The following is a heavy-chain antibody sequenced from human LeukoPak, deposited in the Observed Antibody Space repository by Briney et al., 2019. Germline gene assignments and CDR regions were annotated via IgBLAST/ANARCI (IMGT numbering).Heavy chain of an antibody. Sequence: PSETLSLTCTVSGGSISSSSYYWGWIRQPPEKGLEWIGSVYYSGSTYNNPSLKSRVTISVDTSKNQFSLKLSSVTAADTAVYYCARHSGSGWYWVYWGQGTLVTVSS. V-gene: IGHV4-39*01. J-gene: IGHJ4*02. CDR1: GGSISSSSYY. D-gene: IGHD6-19*01. CDR3: ARHSGSGWYWVY. CDR2: VYYSGST.